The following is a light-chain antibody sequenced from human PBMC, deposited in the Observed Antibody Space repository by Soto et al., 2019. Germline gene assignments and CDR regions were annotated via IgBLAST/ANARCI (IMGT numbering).Light chain of an antibody. CDR1: QSVSSSY. CDR2: GAS. CDR3: QQYGSSPYT. V-gene: IGKV3-20*01. J-gene: IGKJ2*01. Sequence: EIVLTQSPGTLSLSPGERATLSCRASQSVSSSYLAWYQQKPGQAPRLLIYGASSRATGIPDRFSGSGSGTDFTLTISRLEPEDFAVYYCQQYGSSPYTFGHGTKLES.